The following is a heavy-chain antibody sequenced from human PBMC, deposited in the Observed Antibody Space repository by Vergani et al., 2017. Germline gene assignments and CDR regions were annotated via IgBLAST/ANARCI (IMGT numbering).Heavy chain of an antibody. CDR2: IKSDGSIT. CDR3: ANSVIAGNVGVAYVGMDV. CDR1: GFSFSGYW. J-gene: IGHJ6*02. Sequence: EVQLVESGGGLIHPGGSLRLSCEGSGFSFSGYWMHWVRQSPEKGLVWVSRIKSDGSITNYADSVKGRFTISRDKSQNTVNLQMNSLRTEDTAVYFCANSVIAGNVGVAYVGMDVWGRGTTVTVSS. V-gene: IGHV3-74*01. D-gene: IGHD2/OR15-2a*01.